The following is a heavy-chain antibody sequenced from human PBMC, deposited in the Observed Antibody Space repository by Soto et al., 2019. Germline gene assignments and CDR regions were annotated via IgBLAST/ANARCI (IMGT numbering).Heavy chain of an antibody. Sequence: GGSLRLSCAASGFTFSSYAMSWVRQAPGKGLKWVSTISGSGGSTYYADSVKGRFTISRDNSKNTLYLQMNSLRAEDTAVYYCTTDSYITIVIVRFDYWGHGTLVTVSS. CDR1: GFTFSSYA. J-gene: IGHJ4*01. V-gene: IGHV3-23*01. D-gene: IGHD3-22*01. CDR2: ISGSGGST. CDR3: TTDSYITIVIVRFDY.